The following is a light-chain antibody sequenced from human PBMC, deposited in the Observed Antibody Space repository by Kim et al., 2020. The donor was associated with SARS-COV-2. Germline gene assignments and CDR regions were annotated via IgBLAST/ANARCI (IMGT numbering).Light chain of an antibody. V-gene: IGKV3-20*01. CDR1: QSVSSSY. CDR3: QQYGSSTEYT. CDR2: GAS. Sequence: SPGERATLSCRASQSVSSSYLAWYQQKPGQAPRLLIYGASSRATGIPDRFSGSGSGTDFTLTISRLEPEDFAVYYCQQYGSSTEYTFGQGTKLEI. J-gene: IGKJ2*01.